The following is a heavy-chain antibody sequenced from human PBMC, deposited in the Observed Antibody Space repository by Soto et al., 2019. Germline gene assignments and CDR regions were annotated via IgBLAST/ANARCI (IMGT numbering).Heavy chain of an antibody. V-gene: IGHV1-2*06. CDR2: INPNSGGT. D-gene: IGHD2-21*02. J-gene: IGHJ4*02. CDR1: GYIFTDYY. Sequence: GASVKVSCKASGYIFTDYYMHWVRQAPGQELGWMGRINPNSGGTNYAQKFQGRVTITRDTSASTAYMELSSLRSEDTAVYYCARSIVVVTAADYWGQGTLVTVSS. CDR3: ARSIVVVTAADY.